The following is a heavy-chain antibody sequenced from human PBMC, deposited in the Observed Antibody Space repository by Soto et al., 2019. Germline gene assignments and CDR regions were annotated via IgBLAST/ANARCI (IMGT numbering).Heavy chain of an antibody. J-gene: IGHJ6*02. V-gene: IGHV1-69*13. Sequence: ASVKVSCKASGGTFSSYAISWVRQAPGQGLEWMGGIIPIFGTANYAQKFQGRVTITADESTSTAYMELSSLRSEDTAVYYCATMTGCNSGYYYYGMDVWGQGTTVTVSS. CDR1: GGTFSSYA. D-gene: IGHD3-22*01. CDR2: IIPIFGTA. CDR3: ATMTGCNSGYYYYGMDV.